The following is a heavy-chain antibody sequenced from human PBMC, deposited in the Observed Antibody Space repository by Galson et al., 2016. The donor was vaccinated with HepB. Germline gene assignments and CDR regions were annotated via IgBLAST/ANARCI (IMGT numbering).Heavy chain of an antibody. CDR2: LWNDGTTK. J-gene: IGHJ6*02. CDR3: ARDANWNKIYYYYGMDV. V-gene: IGHV3-33*01. D-gene: IGHD1/OR15-1a*01. CDR1: GFTFSTYG. Sequence: SLRHSCAASGFTFSTYGMHWVRQAPGKGLEWVAILWNDGTTKHYADSVKGRFTISRDNSQNTLYLQMDSLRAEDTAVYYCARDANWNKIYYYYGMDVWGQGTTVTVSS.